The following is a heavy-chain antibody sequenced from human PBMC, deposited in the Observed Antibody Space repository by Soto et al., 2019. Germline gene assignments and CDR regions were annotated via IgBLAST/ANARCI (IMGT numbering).Heavy chain of an antibody. V-gene: IGHV1-46*01. J-gene: IGHJ4*02. Sequence: QVQLVQSGAEVKKPGASVKVSCKASGYTFIHYYIHWVRQAPGQGLEWMAMINPNGGSTNYAQKFRGRVTVTSDTSTTTASMELNSLGSDDTAVYFCARSLLQGDFWGQGTLVTVSS. D-gene: IGHD2-21*01. CDR2: INPNGGST. CDR3: ARSLLQGDF. CDR1: GYTFIHYY.